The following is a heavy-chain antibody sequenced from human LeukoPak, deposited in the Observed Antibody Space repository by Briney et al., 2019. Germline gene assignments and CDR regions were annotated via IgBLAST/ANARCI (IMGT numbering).Heavy chain of an antibody. CDR3: ARAGPFYNFWSGHECYFDY. V-gene: IGHV4-39*07. CDR2: IYHSGST. CDR1: GGSISSGSYY. D-gene: IGHD3-3*01. Sequence: SQTLSLTCTVSGGSISSGSYYWGWIRQPPGKGLEWIGSIYHSGSTYYNPSLKSRVTISVDTPKNQFSLKLSSVTAADTAVYSCARAGPFYNFWSGHECYFDYWGQGTLVTVSS. J-gene: IGHJ4*02.